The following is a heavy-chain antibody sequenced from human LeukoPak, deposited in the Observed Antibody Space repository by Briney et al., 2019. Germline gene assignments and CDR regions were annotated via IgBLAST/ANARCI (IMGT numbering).Heavy chain of an antibody. V-gene: IGHV1-8*03. CDR3: ARLPRRGERFDP. Sequence: ASVNVSCKACGYTFTRYDVNWVGQAGGQGVEWMGWMNPISSDTGYALKFQGRVTIIRNNSISTAYMELGSLRSEDTAVYYCARLPRRGERFDPWGQGTLVTVSS. J-gene: IGHJ5*02. CDR2: MNPISSDT. D-gene: IGHD3-10*01. CDR1: GYTFTRYD.